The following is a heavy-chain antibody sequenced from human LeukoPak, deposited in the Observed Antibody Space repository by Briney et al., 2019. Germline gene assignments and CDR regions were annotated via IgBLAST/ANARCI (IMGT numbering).Heavy chain of an antibody. V-gene: IGHV3-53*01. CDR3: ARVSGYDSPRYDY. CDR2: IYSGGST. Sequence: PGGSLRLSCAASGFTVSSNYMSSVRQAPGKGLEWVSVIYSGGSTYYADSVKGRFTISRDNSKNTLYLQMNSLRAEDTAVYYCARVSGYDSPRYDYWGQGTLVTVSS. CDR1: GFTVSSNY. J-gene: IGHJ4*02. D-gene: IGHD5-12*01.